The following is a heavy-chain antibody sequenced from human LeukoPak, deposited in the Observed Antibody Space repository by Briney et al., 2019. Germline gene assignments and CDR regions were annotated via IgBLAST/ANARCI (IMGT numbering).Heavy chain of an antibody. J-gene: IGHJ5*02. V-gene: IGHV3-23*01. CDR1: GFTFGSYA. Sequence: GGSLRLSCAASGFTFGSYAMHWVRQAPGKGLEWVAVISGSGGSTYYADSVKGRFTISRDNPKNTLYLQMNSLRAEDTAVYYCAKAGGWFGELLQTSADNWFDPWGQGTLVTVSS. CDR2: ISGSGGST. D-gene: IGHD3-10*01. CDR3: AKAGGWFGELLQTSADNWFDP.